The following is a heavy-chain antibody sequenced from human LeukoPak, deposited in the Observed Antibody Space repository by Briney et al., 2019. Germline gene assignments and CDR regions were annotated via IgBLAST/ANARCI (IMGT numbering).Heavy chain of an antibody. Sequence: GGSLRLSCAASGFTFKNHAMSWVRQAPGKGLEWVSAILASGGGDSTYTADSMKGRFTISRDNAKNSLYLQMNSLRAEDTAVYYCARGSTYYDSSGQVPFDYWGQGTLVTVSS. V-gene: IGHV3-23*01. CDR3: ARGSTYYDSSGQVPFDY. CDR2: ILASGGGDST. D-gene: IGHD3-22*01. J-gene: IGHJ4*02. CDR1: GFTFKNHA.